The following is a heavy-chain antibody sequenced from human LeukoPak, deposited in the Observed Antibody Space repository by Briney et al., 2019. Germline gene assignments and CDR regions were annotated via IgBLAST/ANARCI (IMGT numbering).Heavy chain of an antibody. CDR3: ARGPSSSSPNWFDP. CDR1: GGSFSGYY. CDR2: INHSGST. D-gene: IGHD6-6*01. J-gene: IGHJ5*02. Sequence: PSETLSLTCAVYGGSFSGYYWSWIRQPPGKGLEWIGEINHSGSTNYNPSLKSRVTISVDTSKNQFSLKLSSVTAADTAVYYCARGPSSSSPNWFDPWGQGTLVTVSS. V-gene: IGHV4-34*01.